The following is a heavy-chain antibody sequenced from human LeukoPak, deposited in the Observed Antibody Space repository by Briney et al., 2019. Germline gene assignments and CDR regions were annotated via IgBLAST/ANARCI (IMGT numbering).Heavy chain of an antibody. J-gene: IGHJ3*02. CDR1: GGSFSTYY. Sequence: SETQSLTCTVSGGSFSTYYWSWIRQPAGKGLEWIGRIYTSGSTNYIPSLKSRVTMSVDTSKNQFSPKLSSVTAADTAMYYCARRGRYYGSGSYSWAFDIWGQGTMVTVSS. V-gene: IGHV4-4*07. CDR2: IYTSGST. D-gene: IGHD3-10*01. CDR3: ARRGRYYGSGSYSWAFDI.